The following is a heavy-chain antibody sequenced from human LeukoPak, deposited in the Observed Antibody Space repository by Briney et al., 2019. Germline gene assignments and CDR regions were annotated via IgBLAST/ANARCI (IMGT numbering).Heavy chain of an antibody. J-gene: IGHJ4*02. CDR3: AKDDYAYGEIDY. V-gene: IGHV3-23*01. Sequence: GGSLRLSCAASGFPFGSCAMTWVRQAPGKGLEWVSTINGVGHTSYYADSVKGRFTISRDNSKNTVHLQLSSLRVDDTAIYYCAKDDYAYGEIDYWGLGTLVTVSS. CDR2: INGVGHTS. D-gene: IGHD4-17*01. CDR1: GFPFGSCA.